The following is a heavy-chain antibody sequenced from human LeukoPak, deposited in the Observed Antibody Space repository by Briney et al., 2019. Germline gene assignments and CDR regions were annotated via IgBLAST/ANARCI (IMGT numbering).Heavy chain of an antibody. CDR2: TYYRSKWYN. Sequence: SQTLSLTCAISGDSLSSNSAAWNWIRQSPSRGLEWLGRTYYRSKWYNDYAVSVKSRITINPDTSKNQFSLQLNSVTPEDTAVYYCARAQQWLVRGAFDIWGQGTMVTVSS. J-gene: IGHJ3*02. CDR1: GDSLSSNSAA. CDR3: ARAQQWLVRGAFDI. V-gene: IGHV6-1*01. D-gene: IGHD6-19*01.